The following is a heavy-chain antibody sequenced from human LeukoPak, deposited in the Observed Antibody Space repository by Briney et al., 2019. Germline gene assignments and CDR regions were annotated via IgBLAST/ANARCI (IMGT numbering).Heavy chain of an antibody. Sequence: SVKVSCTASGGTFSSYAISWVRQAPGQGLEWMGGIIPIFGTANYAQKLQGRVTITADESTSTAYMELSSLRSEDTAVYYCARDIVGATLYYFDYWGQGTLVTVSS. CDR2: IIPIFGTA. CDR3: ARDIVGATLYYFDY. J-gene: IGHJ4*02. D-gene: IGHD1-26*01. CDR1: GGTFSSYA. V-gene: IGHV1-69*13.